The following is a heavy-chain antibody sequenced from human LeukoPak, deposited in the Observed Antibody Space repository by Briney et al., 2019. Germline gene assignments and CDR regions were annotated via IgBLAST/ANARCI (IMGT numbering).Heavy chain of an antibody. V-gene: IGHV4-34*01. D-gene: IGHD3-10*01. CDR2: FNHSGST. J-gene: IGHJ3*02. CDR3: ARDKGWYYGSGSYDAFDI. Sequence: SETLSLTCAVYGGSFSGFYWSWIRQPAGKGLEWIGEFNHSGSTNYNPSLKSRVTISVDTSKNQFSLKLSAVTAADTAVYYCARDKGWYYGSGSYDAFDIWGQGTMVTVSS. CDR1: GGSFSGFY.